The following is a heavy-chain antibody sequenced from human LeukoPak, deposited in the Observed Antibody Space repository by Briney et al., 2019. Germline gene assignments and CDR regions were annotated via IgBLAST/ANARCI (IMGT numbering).Heavy chain of an antibody. CDR3: AKDLAPTPTYYYDSSGYYPFEFDY. CDR2: ISGSGGST. Sequence: GASLRLSCAASGFTFSSYAMSWVRQAPGKGLEWVSAISGSGGSTYYADSVKGRFTISRDNSKNTLYPQMNSLRAEDTAVYYCAKDLAPTPTYYYDSSGYYPFEFDYWGQGTLVTVSS. V-gene: IGHV3-23*01. J-gene: IGHJ4*02. CDR1: GFTFSSYA. D-gene: IGHD3-22*01.